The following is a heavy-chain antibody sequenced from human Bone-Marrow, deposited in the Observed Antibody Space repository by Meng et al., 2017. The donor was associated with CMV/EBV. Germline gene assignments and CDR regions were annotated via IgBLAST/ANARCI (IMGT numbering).Heavy chain of an antibody. CDR3: ARGGATQVRTYGMDV. CDR1: GFTFGSYW. V-gene: IGHV3-7*01. D-gene: IGHD5-24*01. Sequence: GGCLRISCPPAGFTFGSYWMTWVRQPPGRGLEWVANTNQDGSEKYYLGSLKGRITISRDNAGNSLYLQMSGLRAEDTAVHYCARGGATQVRTYGMDVWGQGATVTVSS. CDR2: TNQDGSEK. J-gene: IGHJ6*02.